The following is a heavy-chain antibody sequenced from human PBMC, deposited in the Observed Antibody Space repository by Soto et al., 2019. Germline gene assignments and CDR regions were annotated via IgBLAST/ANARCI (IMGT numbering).Heavy chain of an antibody. Sequence: GGSLRLSCAASGFIFSTYSMYWVRQAPGKGLEWISYINNNGSAIYYADSVRGRFTLSRDNAKNSLYLQMNGLTAEDTAVYYCARDQWHRHLDYWGQGTLVTVSS. V-gene: IGHV3-48*01. CDR3: ARDQWHRHLDY. CDR2: INNNGSAI. J-gene: IGHJ4*02. D-gene: IGHD2-8*01. CDR1: GFIFSTYS.